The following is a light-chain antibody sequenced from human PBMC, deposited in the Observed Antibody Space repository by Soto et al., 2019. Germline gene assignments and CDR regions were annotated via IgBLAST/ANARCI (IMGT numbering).Light chain of an antibody. J-gene: IGKJ4*01. Sequence: IVLTQSPATLSLSPGERATLSCTASQHVTTTYIAWYQQKFGQAPRLLIYGASTRATGTPDRFTGGGFGTDFTLTISRVELEDFVVYYCQQYDSSFTFGGGTKVEMK. CDR3: QQYDSSFT. CDR2: GAS. CDR1: QHVTTTY. V-gene: IGKV3-20*01.